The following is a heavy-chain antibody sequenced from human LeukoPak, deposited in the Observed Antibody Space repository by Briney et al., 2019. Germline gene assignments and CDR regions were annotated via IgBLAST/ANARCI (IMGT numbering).Heavy chain of an antibody. J-gene: IGHJ4*02. D-gene: IGHD3-16*02. Sequence: ASVKVSCKASGYTFTSYGISWVRQARGQGLEWMGWTTAYNGNTRIAEKFQARVTLTTDTATDTAFMELGSLRFDDTAVYYCARVLRLGEVSLGFWGQGTLVTVSS. CDR3: ARVLRLGEVSLGF. V-gene: IGHV1-18*01. CDR1: GYTFTSYG. CDR2: TTAYNGNT.